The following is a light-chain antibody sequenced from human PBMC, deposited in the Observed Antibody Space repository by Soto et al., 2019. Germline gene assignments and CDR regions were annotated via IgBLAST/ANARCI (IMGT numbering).Light chain of an antibody. V-gene: IGKV1-39*01. CDR2: SSS. Sequence: DIQLTQSPSSLSASVGDRVTITCRASQGIITSLNWYQQKPGKAPNLLIYSSSTLQSGVPSRFSGSGSGTEFTLTISSLQPDDSATYYCQHYSLYSPWTFGQGTKVDIK. J-gene: IGKJ1*01. CDR1: QGIITS. CDR3: QHYSLYSPWT.